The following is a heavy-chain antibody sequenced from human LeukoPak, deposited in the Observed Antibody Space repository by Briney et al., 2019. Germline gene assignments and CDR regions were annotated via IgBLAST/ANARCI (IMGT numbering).Heavy chain of an antibody. CDR3: TKDSRRDGYNYSDY. Sequence: TGGSLRLSCAASGFTFSSYGMHWVRQAPGKGLEWVAVISYDGSNKYYADSVKGRFTISRDNSKNTLYLQMNSLRAEDTAVYYCTKDSRRDGYNYSDYWGQGTLVTVSS. D-gene: IGHD5-24*01. J-gene: IGHJ4*02. CDR2: ISYDGSNK. CDR1: GFTFSSYG. V-gene: IGHV3-30*18.